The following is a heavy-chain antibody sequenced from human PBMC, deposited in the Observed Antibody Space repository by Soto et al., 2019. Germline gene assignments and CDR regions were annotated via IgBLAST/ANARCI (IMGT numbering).Heavy chain of an antibody. CDR2: ISSSGSTI. CDR1: GFTFSSSD. D-gene: IGHD4-17*01. J-gene: IGHJ6*02. CDR3: ARERTTADDYYYGMDV. V-gene: IGHV3-48*03. Sequence: GGSLRLSCAASGFTFSSSDMNWVRQAPGKGLEWVSYISSSGSTIYYADSVKGRFTISRDNAKNSLYLQMNSLRAEDTAVYYCARERTTADDYYYGMDVWGQGTTVTVSS.